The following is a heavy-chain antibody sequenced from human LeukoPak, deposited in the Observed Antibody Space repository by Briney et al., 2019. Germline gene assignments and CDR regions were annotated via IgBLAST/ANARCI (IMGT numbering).Heavy chain of an antibody. D-gene: IGHD2-2*03. J-gene: IGHJ4*02. CDR1: GFTFSTYW. Sequence: GGSLRLSCAASGFTFSTYWMDWVRQAPGKGLEWVGNIKQDGSVKNYVDSVKGRFTISRDNTKNSLYLEMNSLRAEDTAVYFCSKNFGYQQVDYWGQGTLVTVSS. CDR3: SKNFGYQQVDY. V-gene: IGHV3-7*01. CDR2: IKQDGSVK.